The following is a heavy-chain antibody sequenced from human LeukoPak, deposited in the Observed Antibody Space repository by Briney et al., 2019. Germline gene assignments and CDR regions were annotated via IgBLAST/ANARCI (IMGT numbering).Heavy chain of an antibody. Sequence: SETLPLTCSVSIGSISSSKWWSWVRQSPVKGLEWIGEIYLYGTTNYNPSFTSRVTISIDTSTNQFSLKLTSVTAADTALYYCARELRYDNSDSGAFWGQGTVSPSLQ. CDR1: IGSISSSKW. CDR3: ARELRYDNSDSGAF. CDR2: IYLYGTT. J-gene: IGHJ3*01. D-gene: IGHD3-22*01. V-gene: IGHV4-4*02.